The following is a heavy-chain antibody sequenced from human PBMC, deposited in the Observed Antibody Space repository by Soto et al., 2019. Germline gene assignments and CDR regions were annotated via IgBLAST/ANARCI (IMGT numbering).Heavy chain of an antibody. CDR2: IYRTGST. Sequence: QVQLQESGPGVVKPSGTLSLTCGVSGGSFTSNNWWTWVRQPPGQGLEWIGEIYRTGSTNYNPSPKGRVTKSLEQSENQFSLKVTSLTAADTAVYYCASRDLGTRVDYWGQGTLVTVSS. CDR3: ASRDLGTRVDY. J-gene: IGHJ4*02. V-gene: IGHV4-4*02. D-gene: IGHD1-7*01. CDR1: GGSFTSNNW.